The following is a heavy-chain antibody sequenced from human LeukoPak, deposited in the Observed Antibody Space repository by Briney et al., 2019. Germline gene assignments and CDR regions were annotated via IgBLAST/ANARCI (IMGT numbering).Heavy chain of an antibody. CDR3: AELGITMIGGV. Sequence: GGALRLSCAASGFTFSSYEMNWVREAPGKGLEWVSYISSSGSTIYYADSVKGRFTISRDNAKNSLYLQMNSLRAEDTAVYYCAELGITMIGGVWGKGTTVTISS. CDR1: GFTFSSYE. J-gene: IGHJ6*04. V-gene: IGHV3-48*03. D-gene: IGHD3-10*02. CDR2: ISSSGSTI.